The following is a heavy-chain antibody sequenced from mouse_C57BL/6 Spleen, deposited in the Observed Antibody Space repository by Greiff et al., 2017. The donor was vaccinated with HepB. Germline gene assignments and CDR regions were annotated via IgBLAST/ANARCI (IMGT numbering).Heavy chain of an antibody. Sequence: VQLQQPGAELVKPGASVKLSCKASGYTFTSYWMHWVKQRPGQGLEWIGMIHPNSGSTNYNEKFKSKATLTVDKSSSTAYMQLSSLTSEDSAVYYCARSAAPGNYFAYWGQGTLVTVSA. D-gene: IGHD2-1*01. V-gene: IGHV1-64*01. CDR2: IHPNSGST. J-gene: IGHJ3*01. CDR3: ARSAAPGNYFAY. CDR1: GYTFTSYW.